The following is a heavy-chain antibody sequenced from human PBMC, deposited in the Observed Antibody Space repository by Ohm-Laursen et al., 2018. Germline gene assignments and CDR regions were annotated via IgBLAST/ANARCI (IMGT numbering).Heavy chain of an antibody. D-gene: IGHD1-1*01. CDR2: THYSSKWVY. J-gene: IGHJ6*02. V-gene: IGHV6-1*01. CDR3: SRGQRNYYAMDV. CDR1: GDSVSSDSGA. Sequence: SETLSLTCAISGDSVSSDSGAWNWIRQSPSRGLEWLGRTHYSSKWVYDYAVSAKSRITITPDTSKNQFSLQLNSVTPEDSAVYYCSRGQRNYYAMDVWGQGTTVTVSS.